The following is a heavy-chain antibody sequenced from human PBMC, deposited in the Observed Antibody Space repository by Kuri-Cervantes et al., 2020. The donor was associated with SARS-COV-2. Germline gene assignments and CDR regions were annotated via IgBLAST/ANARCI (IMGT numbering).Heavy chain of an antibody. V-gene: IGHV3-30-3*01. Sequence: GGSLRLSCAASGFTFSSYAMHWVRQAPGKGLEWVAVLSYDGSNKYYADSVKGRFTISRDNSKNSLYLQMNSLRAEDTAVYYCARRSGYYTVDPWGQGTLVTVSS. J-gene: IGHJ5*02. D-gene: IGHD3-3*01. CDR1: GFTFSSYA. CDR2: LSYDGSNK. CDR3: ARRSGYYTVDP.